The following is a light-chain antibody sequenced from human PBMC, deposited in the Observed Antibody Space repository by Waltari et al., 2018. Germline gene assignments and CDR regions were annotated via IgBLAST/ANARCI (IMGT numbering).Light chain of an antibody. CDR2: WAS. J-gene: IGKJ2*01. CDR3: QQYYAAPYT. Sequence: DIVMTQSPDSLAVSLGGRATINCKSSRSVLDNSKNKNFLAWYQLKPGQSPKPLIYWASTRESGVPDRFSASVSGTDFTLTISSLQAEDVAIYSCQQYYAAPYTFGQGTKVEIK. V-gene: IGKV4-1*01. CDR1: RSVLDNSKNKNF.